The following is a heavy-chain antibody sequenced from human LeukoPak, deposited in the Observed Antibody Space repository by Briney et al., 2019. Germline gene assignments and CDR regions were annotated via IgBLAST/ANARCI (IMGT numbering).Heavy chain of an antibody. CDR2: ISAYNGNT. CDR3: GRDPAGYYFDY. V-gene: IGHV1-18*01. D-gene: IGHD6-13*01. J-gene: IGHJ4*02. CDR1: GYTFTSYG. Sequence: ASVKVSCTASGYTFTSYGISWVRQAPGQGLEWMGWISAYNGNTNYAQKLQGRVTMTTDTSTSTAYMKLRSLRSDDTAVYYCGRDPAGYYFDYGGQGTLVTVSS.